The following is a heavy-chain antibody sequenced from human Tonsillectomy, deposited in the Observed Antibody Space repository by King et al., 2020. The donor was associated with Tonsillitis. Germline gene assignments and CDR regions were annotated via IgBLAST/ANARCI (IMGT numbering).Heavy chain of an antibody. J-gene: IGHJ3*02. D-gene: IGHD3-22*01. CDR1: GYSFTNYW. Sequence: QLVQSGAEVKKPGESLKISCKGSGYSFTNYWIGWVRQMPGKGLEWKGIIYPDDSDTRYSPTFQGQVTISADKSISTAYLQWSSLKASDTAMYYCARPLAFSSGYYNGFDIWGQGTMVTVSS. CDR2: IYPDDSDT. CDR3: ARPLAFSSGYYNGFDI. V-gene: IGHV5-51*01.